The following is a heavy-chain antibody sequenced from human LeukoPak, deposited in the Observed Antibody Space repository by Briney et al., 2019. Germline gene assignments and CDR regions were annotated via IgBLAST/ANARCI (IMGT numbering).Heavy chain of an antibody. CDR1: GGTFSSYT. CDR3: ARDSSIVVVPAAIGSGYYFDY. D-gene: IGHD2-2*01. Sequence: SVKVSCKASGGTFSSYTISWVRQAPGQGLEWMGRIIPILGIANYAQKFQGRVTITADKSTSTAYMELSSLRSEDTAVYYCARDSSIVVVPAAIGSGYYFDYWGQGTLDTVSS. V-gene: IGHV1-69*04. CDR2: IIPILGIA. J-gene: IGHJ4*02.